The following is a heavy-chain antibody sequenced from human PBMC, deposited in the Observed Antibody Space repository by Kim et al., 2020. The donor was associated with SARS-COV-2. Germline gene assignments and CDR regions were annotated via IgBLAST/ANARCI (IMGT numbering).Heavy chain of an antibody. CDR3: ARDRVARGGGLDY. J-gene: IGHJ4*02. CDR1: GGSISSYY. CDR2: IYYSGST. V-gene: IGHV4-59*13. Sequence: SETLSLTCTVSGGSISSYYWSWIRQPPGKGLEWIGYIYYSGSTNYNPSLKSRVTISVDTSKNQFSLKLSSVTAADTAVYYCARDRVARGGGLDYWGQGTLVTVSS. D-gene: IGHD3-10*01.